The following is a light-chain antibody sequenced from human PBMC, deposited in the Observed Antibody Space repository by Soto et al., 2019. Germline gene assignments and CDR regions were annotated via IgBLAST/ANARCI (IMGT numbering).Light chain of an antibody. CDR3: LQYNTWPYT. J-gene: IGKJ2*01. Sequence: MTQSPGTLSASPGEGATLSCRASQSVSVYLAWYQHRPGQAPRPLIYDASTLDVGVPARFSGRGSGTEFTLTIGGLQSEDFGFYYCLQYNTWPYTFGRGTKLDI. V-gene: IGKV3-15*01. CDR2: DAS. CDR1: QSVSVY.